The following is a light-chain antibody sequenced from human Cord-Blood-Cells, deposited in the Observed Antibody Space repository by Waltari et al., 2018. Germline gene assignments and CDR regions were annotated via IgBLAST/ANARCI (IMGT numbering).Light chain of an antibody. CDR2: EGS. CDR1: SSDVGSYNL. CDR3: CSYAGSSTLV. J-gene: IGLJ3*02. Sequence: QSALTQPASVSGSPGQSITISCTRTSSDVGSYNLLSWYQQHPVKAPKHMIYEGSKRPSGVSNRFSGSKSGNTASLTISGLQAEDEADYYCCSYAGSSTLVFGGGTKLTVL. V-gene: IGLV2-23*01.